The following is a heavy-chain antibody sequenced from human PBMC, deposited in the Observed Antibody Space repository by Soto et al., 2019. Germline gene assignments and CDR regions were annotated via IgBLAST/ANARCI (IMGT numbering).Heavy chain of an antibody. CDR1: GGTFSSYT. Sequence: ASVKVSCKASGGTFSSYTISWVRQAPGQGLEWMGRIIPILGIANYAQKFQGRVTITADKSTSTAYMELSSLRSEDTAVYYCATLATIDAFDIWGQGTMVTVSS. D-gene: IGHD5-12*01. J-gene: IGHJ3*02. V-gene: IGHV1-69*02. CDR3: ATLATIDAFDI. CDR2: IIPILGIA.